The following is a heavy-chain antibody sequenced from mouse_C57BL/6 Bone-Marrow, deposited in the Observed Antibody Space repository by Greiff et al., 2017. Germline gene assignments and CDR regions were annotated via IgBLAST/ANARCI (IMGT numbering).Heavy chain of an antibody. CDR2: IWRGGST. V-gene: IGHV2-5*01. D-gene: IGHD2-3*01. CDR1: GFSLTSYG. Sequence: VKLVESGPGLVQPSQSLSITCTVSGFSLTSYGVHWVRQSPGKGLEWLGVIWRGGSTDYNAAFMSRLSITKDNSKSQVFFKMNSLQADDTAIYXCAKFDGYPYAMDYWGQGTSVTVSS. J-gene: IGHJ4*01. CDR3: AKFDGYPYAMDY.